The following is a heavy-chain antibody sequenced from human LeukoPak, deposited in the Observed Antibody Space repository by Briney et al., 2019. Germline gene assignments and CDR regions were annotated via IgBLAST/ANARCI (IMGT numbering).Heavy chain of an antibody. Sequence: TGGSLRLSCAASGLTFSSYGMHWVRQAPGKGLEWVALIWYDGSNKNYADSVKGRFTISRDNSKNTLYLQMNSLRVEDTAVYYCASGGGVSIIIPFDYWGQGTLVTASS. V-gene: IGHV3-33*01. CDR3: ASGGGVSIIIPFDY. CDR2: IWYDGSNK. D-gene: IGHD2-21*01. CDR1: GLTFSSYG. J-gene: IGHJ4*02.